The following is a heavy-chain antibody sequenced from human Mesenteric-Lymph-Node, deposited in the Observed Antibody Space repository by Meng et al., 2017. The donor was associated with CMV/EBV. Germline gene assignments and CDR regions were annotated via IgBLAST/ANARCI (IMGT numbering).Heavy chain of an antibody. V-gene: IGHV3-74*01. J-gene: IGHJ5*02. Sequence: GESLKISCAASGFTFNNAWMSWVRQAPGKGLVWVSRINSDGSNTSYADSVKGRFTISRDNAKNSLYLQMNSLRAEDTAVYYCARDGEPITIFGVVIYPNWFDPWGQGTLVTVSS. D-gene: IGHD3-3*01. CDR1: GFTFNNAW. CDR2: INSDGSNT. CDR3: ARDGEPITIFGVVIYPNWFDP.